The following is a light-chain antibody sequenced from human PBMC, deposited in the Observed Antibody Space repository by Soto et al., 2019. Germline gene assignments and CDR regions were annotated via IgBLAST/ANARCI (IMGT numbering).Light chain of an antibody. CDR3: SSYTSSSTFNFV. V-gene: IGLV2-14*01. CDR2: EVS. CDR1: SSDVGGYNY. J-gene: IGLJ1*01. Sequence: QSVLTQPASVSGSPGQSITVSCTGTSSDVGGYNYVSWYQQYPGKAPRVMIYEVSNRHSGVSNRFSGSKSGNTASLTISGLQAEDEADYYCSSYTSSSTFNFVFGTGTKLTVL.